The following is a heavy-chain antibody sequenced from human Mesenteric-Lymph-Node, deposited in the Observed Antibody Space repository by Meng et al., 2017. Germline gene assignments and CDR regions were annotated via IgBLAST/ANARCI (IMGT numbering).Heavy chain of an antibody. D-gene: IGHD6-19*01. J-gene: IGHJ4*02. CDR2: TRNKANSYTT. CDR1: GFTFSSYS. V-gene: IGHV3-72*01. Sequence: GESLKISCAASGFTFSSYSMNWVRQAPGKGLEWVGRTRNKANSYTTEYAASVKGRFTISRDDSKNSLYLQMNSLKTEDTAVYYCAREGSGWYGSSPDYYFDYWGQGTLVTVSS. CDR3: AREGSGWYGSSPDYYFDY.